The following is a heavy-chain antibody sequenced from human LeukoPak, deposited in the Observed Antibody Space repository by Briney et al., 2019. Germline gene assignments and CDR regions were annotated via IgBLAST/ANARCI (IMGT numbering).Heavy chain of an antibody. CDR2: FNPENGNT. CDR1: GYSFVGYG. V-gene: IGHV1-18*01. D-gene: IGHD6-13*01. J-gene: IGHJ4*02. Sequence: ASVKVSCKASGYSFVGYGITWVRQAPGQGLEWMRWFNPENGNTNYAQKVQGRVTMTADTSTSTSYMELRSLRSDDTAVYYCAREHSSSWDQFDYWGQGTLVTVSS. CDR3: AREHSSSWDQFDY.